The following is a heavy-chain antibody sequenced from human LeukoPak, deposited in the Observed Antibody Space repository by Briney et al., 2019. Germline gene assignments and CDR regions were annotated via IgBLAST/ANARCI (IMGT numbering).Heavy chain of an antibody. CDR2: ISGSGGST. Sequence: GGSLRLSCAASGFTFSSYSMNWVRQAPGKGLEWVSAISGSGGSTYYADSVKGRFTISRDNSKNTLYLQMNSLRAEDTAVYYCAKNSRGEGYYFDYWGQGTLVTVSS. CDR3: AKNSRGEGYYFDY. J-gene: IGHJ4*02. D-gene: IGHD2-21*01. V-gene: IGHV3-23*01. CDR1: GFTFSSYS.